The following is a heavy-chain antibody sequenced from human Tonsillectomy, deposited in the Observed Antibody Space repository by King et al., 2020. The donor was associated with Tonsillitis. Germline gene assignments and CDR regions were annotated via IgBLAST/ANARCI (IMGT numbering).Heavy chain of an antibody. CDR3: ARDLDSYFDY. V-gene: IGHV3-33*08. J-gene: IGHJ4*02. CDR2: IGYDGSEK. Sequence: VQLVESGGGVVQPGRSLRLSCAASGLTFSSYGMHWVRQAPGKGLELVAVIGYDGSEKYYTDSVKGRFTISRDNTKNTLYLQMNSLRVEDTAVYYCARDLDSYFDYWGQGTLVTVSS. CDR1: GLTFSSYG. D-gene: IGHD2-2*03.